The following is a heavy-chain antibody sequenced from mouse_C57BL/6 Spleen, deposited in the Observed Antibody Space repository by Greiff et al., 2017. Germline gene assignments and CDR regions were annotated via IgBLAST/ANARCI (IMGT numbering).Heavy chain of an antibody. CDR2: IYPGVGDT. CDR3: AGLTTVVATDY. Sequence: SGAELVKPGASVKISCKASGYAFSSYWMNWVKQRPGKGLEWIGQIYPGVGDTNYNGKFKGKATLSADKSSSTAYMQLSSLTSEDSAVYFCAGLTTVVATDYWGQGTTLTVSS. D-gene: IGHD1-1*01. J-gene: IGHJ2*01. V-gene: IGHV1-80*01. CDR1: GYAFSSYW.